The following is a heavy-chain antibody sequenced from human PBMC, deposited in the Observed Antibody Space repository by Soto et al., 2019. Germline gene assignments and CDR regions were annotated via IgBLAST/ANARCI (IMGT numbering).Heavy chain of an antibody. V-gene: IGHV3-23*01. CDR3: AKPSATRHYYYGMDV. CDR1: GFTFSSYA. Sequence: GGSLRLSCTASGFTFSSYAMTWVRQAPGKGLEWVSAITSSGGNRFYADSVKGRFTISRDNSKNTLDLQLSSLRADDTAVYYCAKPSATRHYYYGMDVWGQGTTVTVSS. CDR2: ITSSGGNR. J-gene: IGHJ6*02.